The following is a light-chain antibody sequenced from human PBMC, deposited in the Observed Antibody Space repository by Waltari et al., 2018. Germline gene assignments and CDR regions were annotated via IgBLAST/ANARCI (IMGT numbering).Light chain of an antibody. CDR1: QSLPNNS. J-gene: IGKJ1*01. CDR2: GAS. V-gene: IGKV3-20*01. Sequence: EIVLTQSPGNPSSSAFQRATLSCRASQSLPNNSVAWYHHKPGQAPRLTIFGASSRAAGIPDRFSGSGSGTDFTLTISRLEPEDFAVFYCHHYGDSSAWTFGQGTKLEI. CDR3: HHYGDSSAWT.